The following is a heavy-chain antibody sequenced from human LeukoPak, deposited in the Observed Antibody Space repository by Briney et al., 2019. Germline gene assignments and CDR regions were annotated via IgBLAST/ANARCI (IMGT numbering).Heavy chain of an antibody. V-gene: IGHV5-51*01. D-gene: IGHD3-22*01. CDR2: IYPGDSDT. Sequence: GESLKISCKCSGYSFTSYWIGWVRQLPGKGLEWMGIIYPGDSDTRYSPSFQGQVTISADKSISTAYLQWSSLKASDTAMYYCARGPYDSSGYPIPFDYWGQGTLVTVSS. J-gene: IGHJ4*02. CDR3: ARGPYDSSGYPIPFDY. CDR1: GYSFTSYW.